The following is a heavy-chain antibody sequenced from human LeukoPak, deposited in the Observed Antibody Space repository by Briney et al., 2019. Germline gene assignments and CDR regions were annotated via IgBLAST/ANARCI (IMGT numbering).Heavy chain of an antibody. Sequence: SETLSLTCAVYGGSFSGYYWSWLRQPPGKGLEWIGEINHSGSTNYNPSLKSRVTISVDTSKNQFSLKLSSVTAADTAVYYCARWITYYDFWSGYNWFDPWGQGTLVTVSS. CDR3: ARWITYYDFWSGYNWFDP. D-gene: IGHD3-3*01. J-gene: IGHJ5*02. CDR2: INHSGST. V-gene: IGHV4-34*01. CDR1: GGSFSGYY.